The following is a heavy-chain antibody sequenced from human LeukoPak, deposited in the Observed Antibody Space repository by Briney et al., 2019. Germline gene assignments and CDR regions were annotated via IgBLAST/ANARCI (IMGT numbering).Heavy chain of an antibody. J-gene: IGHJ3*02. CDR1: GGSISSSSYY. D-gene: IGHD4-17*01. Sequence: PSETLSLTCTVSGGSISSSSYYWGWIRQPPGKGLEWIGSIYYSGSTYYNPSLKSRVTISVDTSKNQFSLKLSSVTAADTAVYYCARGGYGDYESSVWAFDIWGQGTMVTVSS. V-gene: IGHV4-39*07. CDR3: ARGGYGDYESSVWAFDI. CDR2: IYYSGST.